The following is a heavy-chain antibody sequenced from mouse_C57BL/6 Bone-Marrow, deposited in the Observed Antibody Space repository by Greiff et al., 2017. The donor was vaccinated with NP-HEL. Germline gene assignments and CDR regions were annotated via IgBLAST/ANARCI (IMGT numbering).Heavy chain of an antibody. D-gene: IGHD2-4*01. V-gene: IGHV14-3*01. CDR3: ASFYDYGNYVDY. CDR2: IDPANGNT. J-gene: IGHJ2*01. Sequence: EVQLVESVAELVRPGASVKLSCTASGFNIKNTYMHWVKQRPEQGLEWIGRIDPANGNTKYAPKFQGKATITADTSSNTAYLQLSSLTSEDTAIYYCASFYDYGNYVDYWGQGTTLTVSS. CDR1: GFNIKNTY.